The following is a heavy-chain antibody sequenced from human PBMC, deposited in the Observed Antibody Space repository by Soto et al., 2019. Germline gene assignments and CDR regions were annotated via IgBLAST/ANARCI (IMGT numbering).Heavy chain of an antibody. CDR3: ARDLWEGGYCRGGSCYFDY. V-gene: IGHV1-69*01. Sequence: QVQLVQSGAEVKKPGSSVKVSCKASGGTFSSYAISWVRQAPGQALEWMGGIIPIFGTANYAQKFQGRVTITADESTSTAYMELSSLRSEDTAVYYCARDLWEGGYCRGGSCYFDYWGQGTLVTVSS. CDR1: GGTFSSYA. J-gene: IGHJ4*02. D-gene: IGHD2-15*01. CDR2: IIPIFGTA.